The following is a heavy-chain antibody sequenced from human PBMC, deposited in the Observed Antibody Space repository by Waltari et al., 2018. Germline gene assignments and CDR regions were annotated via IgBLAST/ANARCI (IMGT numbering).Heavy chain of an antibody. D-gene: IGHD2-15*01. CDR3: ARYEDLYGMDV. V-gene: IGHV4-4*02. Sequence: QVQLQESGPGLVKPSGTLSLTCVVSADSIRSNKWGTWVRQPPGKGLEWIGEIYQSGSTTYNPSLKGRVTMSIDMSKKQLSLRLTSVTTADTAMYYCARYEDLYGMDVWGQGTTVTVSS. CDR1: ADSIRSNKW. CDR2: IYQSGST. J-gene: IGHJ6*02.